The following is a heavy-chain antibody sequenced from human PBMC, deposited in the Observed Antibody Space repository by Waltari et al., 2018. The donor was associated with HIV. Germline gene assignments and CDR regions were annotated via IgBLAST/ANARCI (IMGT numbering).Heavy chain of an antibody. Sequence: EVQLLESGGGLVQPGGSLRLSCAASGFIFSSYAMSWVRQAPGKGLEWLSAITGSGGGTYYADSVKGRFTFSRDNSQNTLYLQMNSLRAEDTAVYYCAKYLDCSGTSCYTPYFDYWGQGTLVTVSP. D-gene: IGHD2-2*02. J-gene: IGHJ4*02. V-gene: IGHV3-23*01. CDR3: AKYLDCSGTSCYTPYFDY. CDR2: ITGSGGGT. CDR1: GFIFSSYA.